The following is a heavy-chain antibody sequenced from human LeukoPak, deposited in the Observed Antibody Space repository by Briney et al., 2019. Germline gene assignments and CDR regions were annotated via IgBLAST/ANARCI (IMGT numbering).Heavy chain of an antibody. CDR2: IYNGGST. D-gene: IGHD4-17*01. CDR1: GFTVSSNN. CDR3: AREAVTRNYFDY. Sequence: GGSLRLSCAASGFTVSSNNMNWVRQAPGKGLEWVSVIYNGGSTYYADSVKGRFTISRDNSKNTLYLQMNSLRAEDTAVYYCAREAVTRNYFDYWGQGTLVTVSS. V-gene: IGHV3-53*01. J-gene: IGHJ4*02.